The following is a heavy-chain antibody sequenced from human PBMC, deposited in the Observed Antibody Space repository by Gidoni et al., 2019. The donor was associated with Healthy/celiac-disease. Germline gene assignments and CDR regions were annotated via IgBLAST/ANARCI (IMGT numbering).Heavy chain of an antibody. CDR2: ISAYNGNT. V-gene: IGHV1-18*01. Sequence: QVQLVQSGAEVKKPGASVKVSCKASGYTFPSYGISWVRQAPGQGLEWMGWISAYNGNTNYAQKLQGRVTMTTDTSTNTAYMELRSLRSDDTAVYYCARGVYYGSGSYYLYFDYWGQGTLVTVSS. CDR3: ARGVYYGSGSYYLYFDY. CDR1: GYTFPSYG. D-gene: IGHD3-10*01. J-gene: IGHJ4*02.